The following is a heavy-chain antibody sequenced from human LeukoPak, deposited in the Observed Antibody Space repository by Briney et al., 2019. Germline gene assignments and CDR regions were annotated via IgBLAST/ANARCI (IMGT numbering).Heavy chain of an antibody. CDR1: GGTLSSYG. CDR2: IIPMLGLR. CDR3: ARDGVTFGGVIAAFDY. Sequence: ASVMVSCKASGGTLSSYGISWVRQAPGQGLEWMARIIPMLGLRNYAQKFQGRVTITADKSTSTVYMELSSLRSEDTAVYYCARDGVTFGGVIAAFDYWGQGTLVTVSS. J-gene: IGHJ4*02. D-gene: IGHD3-16*02. V-gene: IGHV1-69*04.